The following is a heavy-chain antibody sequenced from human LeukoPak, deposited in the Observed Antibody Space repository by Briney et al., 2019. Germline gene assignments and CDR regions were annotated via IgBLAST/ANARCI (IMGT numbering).Heavy chain of an antibody. D-gene: IGHD6-19*01. V-gene: IGHV4-4*07. CDR1: GGSISSYY. J-gene: IGHJ3*02. CDR2: IYTSGST. Sequence: SETLSLTCTVPGGSISSYYWSWIRQPAGKGLEWIGRIYTSGSTNYNPSLKSRVTMSVDTSKNQFSLKLSSVTAADTAVYYCARAGAVAGAMNAFDIWGQGTMVTVSS. CDR3: ARAGAVAGAMNAFDI.